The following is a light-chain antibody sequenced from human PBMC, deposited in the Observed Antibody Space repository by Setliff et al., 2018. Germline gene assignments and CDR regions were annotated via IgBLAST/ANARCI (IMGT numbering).Light chain of an antibody. CDR1: SSNIGGNT. Sequence: QSALTQPPSTSGTPGQRVTISRSGSSSNIGGNTVNWYQQLPGTAPRLLIFSNNDRPSGVSNRFTGSKSGTSASLTISGLQSEDEGDYYCAAWDDSLTGSYVFGTGTKVTVL. CDR2: SNN. CDR3: AAWDDSLTGSYV. V-gene: IGLV1-44*01. J-gene: IGLJ1*01.